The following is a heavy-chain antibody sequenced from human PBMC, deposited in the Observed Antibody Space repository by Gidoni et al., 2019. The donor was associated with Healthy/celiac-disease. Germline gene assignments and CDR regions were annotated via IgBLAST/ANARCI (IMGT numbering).Heavy chain of an antibody. V-gene: IGHV3-74*01. CDR2: INSDGSST. Sequence: EVKLVESGGGLVQPGGSLRLSCAASGFTFSSYWLHWVRQVPGKGLVWVSRINSDGSSTSYADSVKGRFTISRDNAKNTLYLQINSLRAEDTAVYYCARDSGTTIFGVVIIGEIDYWGQGTLVTVSS. J-gene: IGHJ4*02. D-gene: IGHD3-3*01. CDR1: GFTFSSYW. CDR3: ARDSGTTIFGVVIIGEIDY.